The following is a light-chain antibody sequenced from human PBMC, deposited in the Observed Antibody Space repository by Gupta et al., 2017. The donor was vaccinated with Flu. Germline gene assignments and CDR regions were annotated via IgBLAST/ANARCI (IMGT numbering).Light chain of an antibody. J-gene: IGLJ3*02. CDR3: GTWDNSLNFARV. CDR1: TSNIGANY. Sequence: QSVFTQPPSVSAAPGQKVTISCSGSTSNIGANYVSWYQQLPGTAPRLLIYENNKRPSGIPDRFSGSKSGTSATLGITELQTGDEADYYCGTWDNSLNFARVFGGGNTLTVL. V-gene: IGLV1-51*02. CDR2: ENN.